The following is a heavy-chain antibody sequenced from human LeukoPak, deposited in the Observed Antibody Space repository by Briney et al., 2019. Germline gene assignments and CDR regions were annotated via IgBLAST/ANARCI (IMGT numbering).Heavy chain of an antibody. Sequence: GGSLRLSCAASGFTVSSNYMSWVRQAPGKGLEWVSVIYSGGKTHNADSVKGRFTISRDNSKNTLYLQMNSLRAEDTAVYYCARGVANYYDSSGYQNWGQGTLVTVSS. J-gene: IGHJ4*02. V-gene: IGHV3-53*01. CDR1: GFTVSSNY. D-gene: IGHD3-22*01. CDR3: ARGVANYYDSSGYQN. CDR2: IYSGGKT.